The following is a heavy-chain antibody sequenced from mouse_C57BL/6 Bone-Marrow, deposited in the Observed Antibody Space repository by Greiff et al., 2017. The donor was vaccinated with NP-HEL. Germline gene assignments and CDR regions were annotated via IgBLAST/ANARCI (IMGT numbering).Heavy chain of an antibody. CDR1: GYTFTSYG. V-gene: IGHV1-81*01. CDR2: IYPRSGNT. Sequence: QVQLQQSGAELARPGASVKLSCKASGYTFTSYGISWVKQRTGQGLEWIGEIYPRSGNTYYNEKFKGKATLTADKSSSTAYMELRSLTSEDSAVYFCARVDGSSYLWYFDVWGTGTTVTVSS. D-gene: IGHD1-1*01. CDR3: ARVDGSSYLWYFDV. J-gene: IGHJ1*03.